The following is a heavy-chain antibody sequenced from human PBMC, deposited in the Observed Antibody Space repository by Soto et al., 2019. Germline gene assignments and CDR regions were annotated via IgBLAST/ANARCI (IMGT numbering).Heavy chain of an antibody. D-gene: IGHD6-13*01. CDR1: GYTFTGYY. CDR3: AREPRQQLVLSYGMDV. CDR2: INPNSGGT. V-gene: IGHV1-2*02. J-gene: IGHJ6*02. Sequence: ASVKVSCKASGYTFTGYYMHWVRQAPGQGLEWMGWINPNSGGTNYAQKLQGRVTMTTDTSTSTAYMELRSLRSDDTAVYYCAREPRQQLVLSYGMDVWGQGTTVTVSS.